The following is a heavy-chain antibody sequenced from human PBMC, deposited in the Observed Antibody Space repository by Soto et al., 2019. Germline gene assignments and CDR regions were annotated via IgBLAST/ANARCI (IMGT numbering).Heavy chain of an antibody. J-gene: IGHJ4*02. V-gene: IGHV3-30-3*01. CDR3: ARDGSSVVQGAFDY. CDR1: GFIFSNYA. D-gene: IGHD2-15*01. Sequence: QVQLVESGGGEVQPGRSLRLSCAASGFIFSNYAMHWVRQAPGKGLEWVAVISYDGSNKYYADSVKGRFTISRDNSKNTLYLQMNSLRAEDTAVYYCARDGSSVVQGAFDYWGQGTLVTVSS. CDR2: ISYDGSNK.